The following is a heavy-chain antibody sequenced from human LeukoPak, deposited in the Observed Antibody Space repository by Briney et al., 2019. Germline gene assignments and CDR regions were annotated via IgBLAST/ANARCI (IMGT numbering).Heavy chain of an antibody. CDR1: GYTFTSYD. J-gene: IGHJ3*02. D-gene: IGHD3-10*01. Sequence: ASVKVSCKASGYTFTSYDNNWVRQATGQGLEWMGWMNPNSGNTGYAQKFQGRVTMTRNTSISTAYMELSSLRSEDTAVYYCASSGNFSDAFDIWGQGTMVTVSS. CDR2: MNPNSGNT. V-gene: IGHV1-8*01. CDR3: ASSGNFSDAFDI.